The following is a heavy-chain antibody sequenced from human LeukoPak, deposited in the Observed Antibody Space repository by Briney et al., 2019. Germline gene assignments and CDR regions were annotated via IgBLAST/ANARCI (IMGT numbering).Heavy chain of an antibody. CDR2: IYSSGST. CDR3: ARDLVDAFDI. CDR1: GGSISSGSSY. J-gene: IGHJ3*02. Sequence: SETLSLTCTVSGGSISSGSSYWSWIRQPAGKRLEWIGRIYSSGSTNYNPSLKSRVTTSVDTSKNQFSLKLSSVTAADTAVYYCARDLVDAFDIWGQGTMVTVSS. D-gene: IGHD2-8*02. V-gene: IGHV4-61*02.